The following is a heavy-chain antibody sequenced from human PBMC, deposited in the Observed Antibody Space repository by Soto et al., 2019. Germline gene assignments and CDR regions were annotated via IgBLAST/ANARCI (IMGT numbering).Heavy chain of an antibody. CDR3: ARSDIGGYGDYYYYGMDV. Sequence: LSLTCTVSGGSISSYYWSWIRQPPGKGLEWIGYIYYSGSTNYNPSLKSRVTISVDTSKNQFSLKLSSVTAADTAVYYCARSDIGGYGDYYYYGMDVWRQGTTVTVSS. D-gene: IGHD4-17*01. V-gene: IGHV4-59*01. J-gene: IGHJ6*02. CDR2: IYYSGST. CDR1: GGSISSYY.